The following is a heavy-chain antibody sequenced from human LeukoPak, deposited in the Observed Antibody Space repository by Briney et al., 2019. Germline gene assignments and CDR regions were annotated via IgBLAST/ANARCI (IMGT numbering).Heavy chain of an antibody. CDR3: ARGRWQQPPYYCYYGMDV. V-gene: IGHV4-34*01. CDR2: INHSGST. Sequence: SETLSLTCAVYGGSFSGYFWSWIRQPPGKGLEWIGEINHSGSTNYTPSLKSRVTISVDTSKNQFSLKLSSVTAADTAVYYCARGRWQQPPYYCYYGMDVWGQGTTVTVSS. CDR1: GGSFSGYF. D-gene: IGHD6-13*01. J-gene: IGHJ6*02.